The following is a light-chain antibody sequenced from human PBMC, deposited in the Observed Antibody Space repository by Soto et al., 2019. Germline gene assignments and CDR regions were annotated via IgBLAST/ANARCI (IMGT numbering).Light chain of an antibody. CDR1: QRVGGY. V-gene: IGKV3-15*01. J-gene: IGKJ2*01. CDR2: DAY. CDR3: QQYSDWPLYT. Sequence: EIVMTQSPATLSVSLGERATLSCRASQRVGGYLAWYQQRPGQVPRLLIYDAYTRAAGVPVRFSGSGSGTEFSLTISSLQSEDFAVYYCQQYSDWPLYTFGQGTKLEIK.